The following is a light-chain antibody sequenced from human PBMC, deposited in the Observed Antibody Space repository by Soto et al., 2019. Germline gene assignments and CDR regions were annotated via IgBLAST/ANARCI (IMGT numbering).Light chain of an antibody. J-gene: IGLJ7*01. CDR2: DNN. CDR3: GTWDSSLTAV. CDR1: SSNIGNNY. V-gene: IGLV1-51*01. Sequence: QSVLTQPPSVSAAPGQKVTISCSGSSSNIGNNYVSWYQQLPGTAPKLLIYDNNKRPSGIPDRFSGSKSGTSATLGITGLPNGDEADYYCGTWDSSLTAVFGGGTQLTVL.